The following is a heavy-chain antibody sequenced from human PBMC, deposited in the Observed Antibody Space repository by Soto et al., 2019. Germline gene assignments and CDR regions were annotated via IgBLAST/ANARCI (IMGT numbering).Heavy chain of an antibody. D-gene: IGHD6-19*01. CDR2: ISSDGNTK. CDR1: GFTFNNYG. Sequence: AGGSLRLSCVASGFTFNNYGIHWVRQPPGKGLEWVTVISSDGNTKYYADSVKGRFTISRDNSKNTLYLQMDSLRPEDTAVYYCAKEIAVAGDFDYWGQGTLTTVSS. J-gene: IGHJ4*01. V-gene: IGHV3-30*18. CDR3: AKEIAVAGDFDY.